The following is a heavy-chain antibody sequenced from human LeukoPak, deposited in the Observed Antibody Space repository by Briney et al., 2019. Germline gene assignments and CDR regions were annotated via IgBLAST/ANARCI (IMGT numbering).Heavy chain of an antibody. CDR2: IWYDGSNK. J-gene: IGHJ4*02. D-gene: IGHD2-2*01. V-gene: IGHV3-33*01. CDR1: GFTFSSYG. CDR3: ARDGSVDCSSTSCPSGFDY. Sequence: GRSLRLSCAASGFTFSSYGMHWVRQAPGKRLEWVAVIWYDGSNKYYADSVKGRFTISRDNSKNTLYLQMNSLRAEDTAVYYCARDGSVDCSSTSCPSGFDYWGQGTLVTVSS.